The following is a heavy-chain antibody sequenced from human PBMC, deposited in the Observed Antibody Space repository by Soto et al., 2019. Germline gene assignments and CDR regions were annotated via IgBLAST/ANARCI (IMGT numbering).Heavy chain of an antibody. V-gene: IGHV3-23*01. CDR1: GFTFSSYA. CDR2: ISGSGSST. CDR3: AKGRGYCSSTRCYVGSDY. Sequence: EVQLLESGGGLVQPGGSLRLSCAASGFTFSSYAMSWVRQAPGKGLEWVSAISGSGSSTYYADSVKGRFTISRDNSKNTLYLQMNSLRAEDTAVYYCAKGRGYCSSTRCYVGSDYWGQGTLVTVSS. D-gene: IGHD2-2*01. J-gene: IGHJ4*02.